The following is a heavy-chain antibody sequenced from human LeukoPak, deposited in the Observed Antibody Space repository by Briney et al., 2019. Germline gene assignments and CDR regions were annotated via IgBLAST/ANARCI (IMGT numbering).Heavy chain of an antibody. J-gene: IGHJ5*02. Sequence: GGSLRLSCAASGFTFSSYAMNWVRQAPGKGLEWVAVISYDGSNKHCADSVKGRFTISRDNAKNSLYLQMNSLRDEDTAVYYCARDNYGDYGNWFDPWGQGTLVTVSS. D-gene: IGHD4-17*01. CDR3: ARDNYGDYGNWFDP. CDR2: ISYDGSNK. CDR1: GFTFSSYA. V-gene: IGHV3-30-3*01.